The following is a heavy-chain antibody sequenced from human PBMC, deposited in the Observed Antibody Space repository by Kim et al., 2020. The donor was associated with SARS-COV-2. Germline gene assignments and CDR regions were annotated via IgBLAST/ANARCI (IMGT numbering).Heavy chain of an antibody. J-gene: IGHJ6*02. V-gene: IGHV3-53*01. CDR3: ARLPYGMDV. Sequence: GVSTFYADSVKGRFTISRDNSKNTLYLQMNSLRAEDTAVYYCARLPYGMDVWGQGTTVTVSS. CDR2: GVST.